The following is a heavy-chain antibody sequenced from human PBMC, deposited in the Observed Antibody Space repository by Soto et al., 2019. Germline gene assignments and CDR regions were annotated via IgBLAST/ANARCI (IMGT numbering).Heavy chain of an antibody. CDR3: AKDNIGVDGTWYGVYYFDY. CDR1: GFTFSGYA. D-gene: IGHD6-19*01. V-gene: IGHV3-23*01. CDR2: ISGSGGST. J-gene: IGHJ4*02. Sequence: GGSLRLSCAASGFTFSGYAMSWVRQAPGKGLEWVSAISGSGGSTYYADSVKGRFTISRDNSKNTLYLQMNSLRAEDTAVYYCAKDNIGVDGTWYGVYYFDYWGQGTLVTVSS.